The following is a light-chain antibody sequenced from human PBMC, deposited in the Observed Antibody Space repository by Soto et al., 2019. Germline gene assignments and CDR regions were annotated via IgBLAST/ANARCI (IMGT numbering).Light chain of an antibody. CDR3: QSYDSSLSAVV. J-gene: IGLJ2*01. CDR2: GST. Sequence: QPVLTQPPSVSGAPGQRVTISCTGSSSNIGAGYDVHWYQQFPGTAPKLLLYGSTNRPSGVPDRFSGSKSGTSASLAIAGLQTEDEADYYCQSYDSSLSAVVFGGGTRSPS. CDR1: SSNIGAGYD. V-gene: IGLV1-40*01.